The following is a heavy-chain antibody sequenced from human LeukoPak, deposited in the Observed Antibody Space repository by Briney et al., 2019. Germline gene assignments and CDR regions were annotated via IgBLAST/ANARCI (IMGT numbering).Heavy chain of an antibody. CDR2: ISSSGSTR. CDR3: ARDLTYGDYFDY. J-gene: IGHJ4*02. D-gene: IGHD4-17*01. Sequence: GGSLRLSCAASGFTFSSYEMNWVRQAPGKGLEWVSYISSSGSTRYYTYSVKGRFTISRDNAKNSLYLQMNSLRAEDTAVYYCARDLTYGDYFDYWGQGTLVTVSS. CDR1: GFTFSSYE. V-gene: IGHV3-48*03.